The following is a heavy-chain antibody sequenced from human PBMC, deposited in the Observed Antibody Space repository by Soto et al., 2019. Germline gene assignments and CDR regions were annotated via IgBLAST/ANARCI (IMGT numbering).Heavy chain of an antibody. J-gene: IGHJ5*02. Sequence: VQLVESGGGLVKPGGSLRLSCAASTFTFSSYSMNWVRQAPGKGLEWVSSISTSSSYIYYADSVKGRFTISRDNARNSLYLQMNSLRAEDTAVYYCARDRLPFDYSNYRETWLDPWGQGTLVTVSS. CDR1: TFTFSSYS. CDR3: ARDRLPFDYSNYRETWLDP. V-gene: IGHV3-21*01. CDR2: ISTSSSYI. D-gene: IGHD4-4*01.